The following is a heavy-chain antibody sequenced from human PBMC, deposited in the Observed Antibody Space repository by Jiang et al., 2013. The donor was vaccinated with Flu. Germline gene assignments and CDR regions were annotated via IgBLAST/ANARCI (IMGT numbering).Heavy chain of an antibody. Sequence: LLKPSETLSLTCTVSGDSISSSSYYWGWIRQSPGKGLEWIGSFYRSDETSYNPSLQSRVTIAVDTSKNQVSLKLSSVTAADTAVYYCARLIRSGSRGYPPDYWGQGTLVSVSS. V-gene: IGHV4-39*01. CDR3: ARLIRSGSRGYPPDY. D-gene: IGHD3-22*01. J-gene: IGHJ4*02. CDR1: GDSISSSSYY. CDR2: FYRSDET.